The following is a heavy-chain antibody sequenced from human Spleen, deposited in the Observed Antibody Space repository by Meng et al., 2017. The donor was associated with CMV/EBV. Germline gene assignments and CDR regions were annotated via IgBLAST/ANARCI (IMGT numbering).Heavy chain of an antibody. D-gene: IGHD3-3*01. J-gene: IGHJ6*02. V-gene: IGHV1-2*02. CDR1: GYTFTGYY. Sequence: ASVKVSCKASGYTFTGYYMHWVRQAPGQGLEWMGWINPNSGGTNYAQKFQGRVTMTRDTSISTAYMELSRLRSDDTAVYYCARVHLLRFLEWLRTPDYGMDVWGQGTTVTVS. CDR3: ARVHLLRFLEWLRTPDYGMDV. CDR2: INPNSGGT.